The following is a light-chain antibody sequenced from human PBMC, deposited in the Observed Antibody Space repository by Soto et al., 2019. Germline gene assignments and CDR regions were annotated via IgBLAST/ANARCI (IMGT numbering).Light chain of an antibody. Sequence: QSVLTQPPSVSATPGQTVTISCSGGPSNIGNNFVSWYQRLPGTAPRVIIYDNYERPSGIPDRFSGSKSGTSATLDITGLQTGDEADYYCATWDNLLSAGLFGGGTKVTVL. CDR2: DNY. J-gene: IGLJ2*01. CDR3: ATWDNLLSAGL. V-gene: IGLV1-51*01. CDR1: PSNIGNNF.